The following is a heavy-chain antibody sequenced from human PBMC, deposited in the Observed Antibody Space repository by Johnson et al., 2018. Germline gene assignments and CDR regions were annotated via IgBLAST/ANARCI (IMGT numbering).Heavy chain of an antibody. CDR3: AKASYYDSSGYYLPPEYFQH. V-gene: IGHV3-30*18. CDR2: ISYDGSNK. J-gene: IGHJ1*01. Sequence: QVQLVQSGGGVVQPGRSLRLSCAASGITFSSYGMHWVRQAPGKGLEWVAVISYDGSNKYYADSVKGRFTISRDNSKNTQYLQMNSLVAEDTAVYYCAKASYYDSSGYYLPPEYFQHWGQGTLVTVSS. D-gene: IGHD3-22*01. CDR1: GITFSSYG.